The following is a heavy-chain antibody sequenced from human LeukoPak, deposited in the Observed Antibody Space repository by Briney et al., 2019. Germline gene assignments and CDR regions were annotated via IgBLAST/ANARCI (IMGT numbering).Heavy chain of an antibody. CDR2: ISSVKNYV. Sequence: PGGSLRLSCAASGFIFGSYSMNWVRQAPGKGLEWVSSISSVKNYVYYTDSARGRFTISRDNAKNSLYLQMDSLRAEDTAVYYCARETDSSEFDYWGQGALVTVSS. CDR3: ARETDSSEFDY. D-gene: IGHD6-13*01. J-gene: IGHJ4*02. CDR1: GFIFGSYS. V-gene: IGHV3-21*01.